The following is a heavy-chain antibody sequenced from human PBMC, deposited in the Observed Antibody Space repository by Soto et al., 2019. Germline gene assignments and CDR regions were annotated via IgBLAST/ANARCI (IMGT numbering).Heavy chain of an antibody. CDR3: ARERCSSTSCYKGPFYYYGMDV. J-gene: IGHJ6*02. V-gene: IGHV1-18*01. CDR2: ISAYNGNT. D-gene: IGHD2-2*02. Sequence: ASVKVSCKASGYTFTTYGISWVRRAPGQRLEWMGWISAYNGNTNYAQKLQGRVTMTTDTSTSTAYMELRSLRSDDTAVYYCARERCSSTSCYKGPFYYYGMDVWGQGTTVTV. CDR1: GYTFTTYG.